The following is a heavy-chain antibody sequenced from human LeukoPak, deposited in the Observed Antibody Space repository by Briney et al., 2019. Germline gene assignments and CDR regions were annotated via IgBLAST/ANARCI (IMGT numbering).Heavy chain of an antibody. D-gene: IGHD6-13*01. CDR2: IWYGGSNK. CDR1: GFTFSSYG. V-gene: IGHV3-33*03. CDR3: ATLAAGLDY. J-gene: IGHJ4*02. Sequence: PGGSLRLSCAASGFTFSSYGMHWVRQAPGKGLEWVAVIWYGGSNKYYADSVKGRFTISRDNAKNSLYLQMNSLRAEDTAVYYCATLAAGLDYWGQGTLVTVSS.